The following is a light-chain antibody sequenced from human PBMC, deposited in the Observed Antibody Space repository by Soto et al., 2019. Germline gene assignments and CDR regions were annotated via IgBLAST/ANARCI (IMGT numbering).Light chain of an antibody. J-gene: IGKJ4*01. CDR1: QSVRSH. CDR3: QQYDTWPFT. CDR2: DAS. V-gene: IGKV3-15*01. Sequence: EIVLTQSPVTLYVSPGERVTLSCRASQSVRSHLAWYRQRPGQTPSLPVYDASSRATGIPARFSGSGSGTEFALTVSSXQSEDFAVYDCQQYDTWPFTFGGGTKVDIK.